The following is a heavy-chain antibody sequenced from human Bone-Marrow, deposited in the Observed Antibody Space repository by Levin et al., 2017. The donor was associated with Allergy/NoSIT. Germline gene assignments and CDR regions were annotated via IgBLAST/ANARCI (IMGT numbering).Heavy chain of an antibody. J-gene: IGHJ4*02. D-gene: IGHD3-22*01. CDR2: ISSSSSYE. V-gene: IGHV3-21*01. CDR3: TSGGYHYELDN. Sequence: GGSLRLSCTASGFTFSATIMNWVRQAPGKGLEWVALISSSSSYEYYGDSVEGRFTISRDNSKNSLFLQMDSLTVEDTGVYYCTSGGYHYELDNWGKGTLVIVSS. CDR1: GFTFSATI.